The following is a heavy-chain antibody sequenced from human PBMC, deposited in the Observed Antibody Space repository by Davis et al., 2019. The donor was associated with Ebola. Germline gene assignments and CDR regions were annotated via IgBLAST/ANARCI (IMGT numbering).Heavy chain of an antibody. CDR3: ARGFVVVPDATNWFDP. V-gene: IGHV4-34*01. D-gene: IGHD2-2*01. J-gene: IGHJ5*02. CDR1: GGSFSGYY. Sequence: MPSETLSLTCAVYGGSFSGYYWSWIRQPPGKGLEWIGEINHSGSTNYNPSLKSRVTISVDTSKNQFSLKLSYVTAADTAVYYWARGFVVVPDATNWFDPWGQGTLVTVSS. CDR2: INHSGST.